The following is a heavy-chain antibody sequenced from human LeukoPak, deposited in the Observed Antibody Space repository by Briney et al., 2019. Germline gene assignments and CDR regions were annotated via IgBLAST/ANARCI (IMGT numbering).Heavy chain of an antibody. J-gene: IGHJ5*02. CDR3: ARGYCSSTSCYPGDWFDP. V-gene: IGHV1-18*04. Sequence: ASVKVSCKASGYTFTIYGFIWVRQAPGQGLEWMGWISAYNSNTNYAQKLQGRVTMTTDTSTSTAYMELRSLRSDDTAVYYCARGYCSSTSCYPGDWFDPWGQGTLVIVSS. D-gene: IGHD2-2*01. CDR2: ISAYNSNT. CDR1: GYTFTIYG.